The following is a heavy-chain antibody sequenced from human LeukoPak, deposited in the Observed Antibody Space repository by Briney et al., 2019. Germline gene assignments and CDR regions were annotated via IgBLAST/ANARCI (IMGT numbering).Heavy chain of an antibody. D-gene: IGHD1-26*01. Sequence: SETLSLTCAVSDSSISSNNWWSWVRQPPGKGLEWIGEIYHSGNTNYNPSLKSRVTISVDKSKNHFSLKLSSVTAADTAVYYCARVSSVATTYYHYYMDVWGKGTTVTVSS. CDR3: ARVSSVATTYYHYYMDV. CDR1: DSSISSNNW. J-gene: IGHJ6*03. CDR2: IYHSGNT. V-gene: IGHV4-4*02.